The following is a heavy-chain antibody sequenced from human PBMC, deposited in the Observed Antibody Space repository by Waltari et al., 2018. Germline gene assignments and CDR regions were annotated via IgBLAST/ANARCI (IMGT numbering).Heavy chain of an antibody. CDR2: INAGNGNT. D-gene: IGHD6-13*01. CDR1: GYTFTSYA. J-gene: IGHJ4*02. CDR3: ARRYSSSLFDY. Sequence: QVQLVQSGAEVKKPGASVKVSCKASGYTFTSYAMHWVRQAPGQRLEWMGWINAGNGNTKYSQKFQGRVTITRDTSASTAYMELNSLRAEDTAVYYCARRYSSSLFDYWGQGTLVTVSS. V-gene: IGHV1-3*01.